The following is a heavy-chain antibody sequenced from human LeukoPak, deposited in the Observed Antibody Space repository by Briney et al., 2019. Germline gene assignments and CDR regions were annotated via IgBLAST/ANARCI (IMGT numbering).Heavy chain of an antibody. V-gene: IGHV4-39*01. J-gene: IGHJ4*02. Sequence: SETLSPTCTVSGGSISGSSYYWGWIRQPPGKGLEWIGSIYYSGSTYYNPSLKSRVTISVDTSKNQFSLKLSSVTAADTAVYYCARLPTTYYFDYWGQGTLVTVSS. CDR3: ARLPTTYYFDY. CDR1: GGSISGSSYY. CDR2: IYYSGST. D-gene: IGHD5-12*01.